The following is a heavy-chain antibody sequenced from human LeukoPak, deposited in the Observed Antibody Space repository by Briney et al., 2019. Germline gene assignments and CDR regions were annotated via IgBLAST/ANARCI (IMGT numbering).Heavy chain of an antibody. D-gene: IGHD1-26*01. CDR3: AQIVGATPGDY. Sequence: SETLSLTCTVSGGSISSYYWGWIRQPPGKGLEWIGSIYHSGSTYYNPSLKSRVTISVDTSKNQFSLKLSSVTAADTAVYYCAQIVGATPGDYWGQGTLVTVSS. CDR2: IYHSGST. J-gene: IGHJ4*02. CDR1: GGSISSYY. V-gene: IGHV4-59*05.